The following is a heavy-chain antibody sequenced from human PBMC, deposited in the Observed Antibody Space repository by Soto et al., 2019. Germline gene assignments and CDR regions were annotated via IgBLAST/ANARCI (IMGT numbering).Heavy chain of an antibody. CDR3: ANQDTAMVTSFDY. CDR2: ISGSGGST. D-gene: IGHD5-18*01. CDR1: GFTFSSHA. Sequence: GGSLRLSCAASGFTFSSHAMSWVRQAPGKGLEWVSAISGSGGSTYYADSVKGRFTISRDNSKNTLYLQMNSLRAEDTAVYYCANQDTAMVTSFDYWGQGTLVTVSS. V-gene: IGHV3-23*01. J-gene: IGHJ4*02.